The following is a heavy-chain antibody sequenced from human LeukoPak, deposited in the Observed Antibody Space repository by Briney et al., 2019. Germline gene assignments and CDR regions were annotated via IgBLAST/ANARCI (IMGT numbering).Heavy chain of an antibody. CDR2: ITTSGSTI. J-gene: IGHJ4*02. D-gene: IGHD3-9*01. Sequence: GGSLRLSCETSGFTFSSYEMHWVRQAPGKGLEWVSYITTSGSTIYYADSVKGRFTISRDNAKNSLYLQMNSLRAEDTAVYYCASEWRYFDWGQGTLVTVSS. V-gene: IGHV3-48*03. CDR3: ASEWRYFD. CDR1: GFTFSSYE.